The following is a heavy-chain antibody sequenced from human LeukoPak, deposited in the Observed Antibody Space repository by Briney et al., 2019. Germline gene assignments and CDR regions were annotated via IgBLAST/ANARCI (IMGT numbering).Heavy chain of an antibody. CDR1: GGSFSRYY. CDR2: IDHRGDT. Sequence: SETLSLTCAVYGGSFSRYYWSWIRQSPGKGLGWIAEIDHRGDTNYNPSVKSRVTTSVDTSKNQFSLKVRSLSAADTAVYYCARGATISETGYFDFWGQGTPVTVSS. J-gene: IGHJ4*03. D-gene: IGHD5-24*01. V-gene: IGHV4-34*01. CDR3: ARGATISETGYFDF.